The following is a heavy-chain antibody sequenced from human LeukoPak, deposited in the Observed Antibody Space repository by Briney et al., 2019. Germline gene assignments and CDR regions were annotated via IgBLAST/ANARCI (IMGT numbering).Heavy chain of an antibody. CDR3: AKGDKSGSFLFDY. CDR1: GFTFSSYA. CDR2: ISGSGGST. D-gene: IGHD1-26*01. V-gene: IGHV3-23*01. J-gene: IGHJ4*02. Sequence: GGSLRLSCAASGFTFSSYAVSWVRQAPGKGLEWVSAISGSGGSTYYADSVKGRFTISRDNSKNTLYLQMNSLRAEDTAVYYCAKGDKSGSFLFDYWGQGTLVTVSS.